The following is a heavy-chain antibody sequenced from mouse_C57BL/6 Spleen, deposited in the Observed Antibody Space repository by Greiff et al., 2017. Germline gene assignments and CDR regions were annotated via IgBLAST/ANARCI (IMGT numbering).Heavy chain of an antibody. V-gene: IGHV1-69*01. CDR1: GYTFTSYW. D-gene: IGHD1-1*02. CDR2: IDPSDSYT. J-gene: IGHJ4*01. CDR3: ERTDYDSYAMDY. Sequence: QVQLQQPGAELVMPGASVKLSCKASGYTFTSYWMHWVKQRPGQGLEWIGEIDPSDSYTNYNQKFKGKSTLTVDKSSSTAYMQLSSLTSEDSAVDYCERTDYDSYAMDYWGQGTSVTVSS.